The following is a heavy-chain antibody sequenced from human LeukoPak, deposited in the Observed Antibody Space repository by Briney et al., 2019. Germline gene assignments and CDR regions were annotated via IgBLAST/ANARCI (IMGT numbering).Heavy chain of an antibody. CDR2: INQGGSEK. D-gene: IGHD6-19*01. Sequence: GSLRLSCAVSGFTFSNYWMSWVRQAPGKGLEWVANINQGGSEKYYLNSVKGRFTISRDNAKNPLYLQMNSLRTDDAAIYYCVRDGSGYDYWGQGTLVTVSS. V-gene: IGHV3-7*05. J-gene: IGHJ4*02. CDR1: GFTFSNYW. CDR3: VRDGSGYDY.